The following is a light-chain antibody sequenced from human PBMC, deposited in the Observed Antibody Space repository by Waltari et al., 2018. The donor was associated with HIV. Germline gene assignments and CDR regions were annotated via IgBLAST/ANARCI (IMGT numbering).Light chain of an antibody. CDR3: QAWDSSIVG. V-gene: IGLV3-1*01. CDR2: QDK. J-gene: IGLJ2*01. Sequence: SYELSQPPSVSVSPGQTATITCSGHKLGDKYASWYQQKPGQSPVLVIYQDKRRPSGIPELFSASNSGNTATLTISGTQPLDEADYYCQAWDSSIVGFGGGTKLTVL. CDR1: KLGDKY.